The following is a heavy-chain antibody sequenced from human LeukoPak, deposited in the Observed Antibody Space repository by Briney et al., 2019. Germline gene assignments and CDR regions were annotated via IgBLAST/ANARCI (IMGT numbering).Heavy chain of an antibody. CDR2: IYYSGST. D-gene: IGHD6-13*01. J-gene: IGHJ4*02. V-gene: IGHV4-31*03. Sequence: SETLSLTCTVSGGSISSGGYYWSWIRQHPGKGLEWIGYIYYSGSTYYNPSLKSRVTISVDTSKNQFSLKLSSVTAADTAVYYCARDRYSSSWRREGLLDYWGQGTLVTVSS. CDR3: ARDRYSSSWRREGLLDY. CDR1: GGSISSGGYY.